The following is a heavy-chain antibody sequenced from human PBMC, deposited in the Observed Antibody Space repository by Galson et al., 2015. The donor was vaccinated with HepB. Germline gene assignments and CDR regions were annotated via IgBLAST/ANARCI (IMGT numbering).Heavy chain of an antibody. Sequence: SLRLSCAASGFTLNNYGIHWVRQAPGKGLEWVAVISYDGRIKYYADSVKGRFIISRDHSKNTVYLEMNSLRVDDTAVYYCAREGSSPSGEALDIWGQGTMVTVSS. CDR3: AREGSSPSGEALDI. V-gene: IGHV3-30*03. J-gene: IGHJ3*02. CDR1: GFTLNNYG. D-gene: IGHD6-6*01. CDR2: ISYDGRIK.